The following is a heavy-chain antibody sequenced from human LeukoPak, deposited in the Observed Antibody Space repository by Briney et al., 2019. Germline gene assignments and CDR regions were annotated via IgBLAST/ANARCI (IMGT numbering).Heavy chain of an antibody. J-gene: IGHJ4*02. CDR2: INPSDGST. Sequence: ASVKVSCKATGSTFSRHYIHWIRQAPGQGLEWMGIINPSDGSTNYAPKFQGRVTMTTDTSTSTVYMDLSGLRSEDTAVYYCVREGGGLGYFDSWGQGTLVTVSS. D-gene: IGHD3-16*01. CDR3: VREGGGLGYFDS. V-gene: IGHV1-46*01. CDR1: GSTFSRHY.